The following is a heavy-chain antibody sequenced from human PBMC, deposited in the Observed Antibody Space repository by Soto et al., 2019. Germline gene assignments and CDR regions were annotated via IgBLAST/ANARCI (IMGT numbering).Heavy chain of an antibody. CDR3: ARTIVAAGGRRYFDL. Sequence: QVQLVESGGGLVKPGGSLRLSCAASGFTFSDYYMNWIRQAPGKGLEWVSYINSSSSYTNYADSVKGRFTISRDNAKNSLYLQMNSLRAEDTAVYYCARTIVAAGGRRYFDLWGRGTLVTVSS. CDR2: INSSSSYT. J-gene: IGHJ2*01. V-gene: IGHV3-11*05. D-gene: IGHD6-13*01. CDR1: GFTFSDYY.